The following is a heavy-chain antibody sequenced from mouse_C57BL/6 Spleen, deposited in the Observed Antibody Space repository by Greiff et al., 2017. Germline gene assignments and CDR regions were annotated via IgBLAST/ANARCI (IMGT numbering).Heavy chain of an antibody. V-gene: IGHV1-63*01. D-gene: IGHD1-1*01. J-gene: IGHJ2*01. CDR2: IYPGGGYT. Sequence: VKLMESGAELVRPGTSVKMSCKASGYTFTNYWIGWAKQRPGHGLEWIGDIYPGGGYTNYNEKFKGKATLTADKSSSTAYMQFSSLTSEDSAIYYCARRYYGSSSLFDYWGQGTTLTVSS. CDR1: GYTFTNYW. CDR3: ARRYYGSSSLFDY.